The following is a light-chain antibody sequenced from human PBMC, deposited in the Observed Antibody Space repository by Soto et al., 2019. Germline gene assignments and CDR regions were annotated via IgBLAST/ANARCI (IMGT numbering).Light chain of an antibody. CDR3: QQYGSSPQT. CDR1: QSVRSTY. CDR2: GVS. J-gene: IGKJ1*01. V-gene: IGKV3-20*01. Sequence: EIVLTQSPGTLSLSPGERATLSCRASQSVRSTYFAWYQQKPGQAPRLLIYGVSSRATGIPDRFSGSGSGTDCTLTISRLEPEDFAVYYCQQYGSSPQTFGQGTKMEIK.